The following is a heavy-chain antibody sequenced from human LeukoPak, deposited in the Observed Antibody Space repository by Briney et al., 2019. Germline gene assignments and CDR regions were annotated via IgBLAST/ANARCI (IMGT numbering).Heavy chain of an antibody. CDR3: ANLGTLRDGDY. CDR1: GFTVSTNY. CDR2: LWSGGTT. J-gene: IGHJ4*02. D-gene: IGHD3-10*01. Sequence: GGSLRLSCAASGFTVSTNYMSWVRQAPGKGLEWVSVLWSGGTTNYADSVKGRFIISRDNSKNTLYLQMNSLRAEDTAVYFCANLGTLRDGDYWGQGTLVTVSS. V-gene: IGHV3-66*01.